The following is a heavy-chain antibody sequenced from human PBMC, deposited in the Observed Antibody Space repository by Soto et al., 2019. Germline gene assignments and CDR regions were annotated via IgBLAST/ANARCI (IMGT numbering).Heavy chain of an antibody. D-gene: IGHD1-1*01. CDR2: ILVGGST. Sequence: GGSLRLSCAVSGFICSSYDMSWVRQAPGKGLEWVSTILVGGSTHYEDSVKGRFTISRGTSKNTVYLQMNSLTAGDTAFYYCAKATATSGGAFEIYGQGTMVTVS. V-gene: IGHV3-23*01. CDR3: AKATATSGGAFEI. CDR1: GFICSSYD. J-gene: IGHJ3*02.